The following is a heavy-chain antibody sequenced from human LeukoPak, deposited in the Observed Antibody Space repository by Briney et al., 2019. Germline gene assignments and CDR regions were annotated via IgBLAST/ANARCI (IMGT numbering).Heavy chain of an antibody. V-gene: IGHV1-2*02. J-gene: IGHJ4*02. CDR3: ARSLYSSSPFDY. CDR2: INPNSGGT. Sequence: ASVKVSCKASGYTFTGYYMHWVRQAPGQGLEGMGWINPNSGGTNYAQKFQGRVTMTRDTSISTAYMELSRLRSDDTAVYYCARSLYSSSPFDYWGQGTLVTVSS. CDR1: GYTFTGYY. D-gene: IGHD6-6*01.